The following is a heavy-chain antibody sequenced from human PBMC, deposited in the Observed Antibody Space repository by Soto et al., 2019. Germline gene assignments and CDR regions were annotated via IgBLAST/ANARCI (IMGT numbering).Heavy chain of an antibody. CDR2: INAGNGNT. CDR1: GYTFTSYA. CDR3: ARAPPNPKYFQH. V-gene: IGHV1-3*01. J-gene: IGHJ1*01. Sequence: ASVKVSCKASGYTFTSYAMHWVRQAPGQRLEWMGWINAGNGNTKYSQKFQGRVTITTDTSTSTAYMELSSLRSEDTAVYYCARAPPNPKYFQHWGQGTLVTVSS.